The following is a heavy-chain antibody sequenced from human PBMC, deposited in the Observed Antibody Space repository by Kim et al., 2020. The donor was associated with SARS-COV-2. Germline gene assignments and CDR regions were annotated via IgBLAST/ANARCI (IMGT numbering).Heavy chain of an antibody. CDR2: IIPIFGTA. CDR1: GGTFSSYA. CDR3: AREGPYCSGGSCYSWYFQH. V-gene: IGHV1-69*13. D-gene: IGHD2-15*01. J-gene: IGHJ1*01. Sequence: SVKVSCKASGGTFSSYAISWVRQAPGQGLEWMGGIIPIFGTANYAQKFQGRVTITANESTSTAYMELSSLRSEDTAVYYCAREGPYCSGGSCYSWYFQHWGQGTLVTVSS.